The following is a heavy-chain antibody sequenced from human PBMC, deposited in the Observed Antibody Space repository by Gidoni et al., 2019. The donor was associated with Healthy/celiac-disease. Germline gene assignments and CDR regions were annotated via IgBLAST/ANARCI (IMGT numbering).Heavy chain of an antibody. Sequence: QVQLVESGGGVVHPGMSLRLSCAASVFPFSSYVMPWVRQAPGKRRAWVAVIAYDGRNKYYADYVRGRLTISRDNSKNTLYLQMNSLRAEDTAVYYCARYLAYCGGDCYSDYWGQGTLVTVSS. J-gene: IGHJ4*02. D-gene: IGHD2-21*02. CDR3: ARYLAYCGGDCYSDY. V-gene: IGHV3-30*03. CDR1: VFPFSSYV. CDR2: IAYDGRNK.